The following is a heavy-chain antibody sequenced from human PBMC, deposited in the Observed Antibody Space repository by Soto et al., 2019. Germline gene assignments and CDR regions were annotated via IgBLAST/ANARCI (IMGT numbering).Heavy chain of an antibody. CDR1: GYTFTGYY. CDR3: ARDVLGGAAAPYGMDV. CDR2: INPNSGGT. D-gene: IGHD6-13*01. V-gene: IGHV1-2*04. Sequence: GASVKVSCKASGYTFTGYYMHWVRQAPGQGLEWMGWINPNSGGTNYAQKFQGWVTMTRDTSISTAYMELSRLRSDDTAVYYCARDVLGGAAAPYGMDVWGQGTTVTVSS. J-gene: IGHJ6*02.